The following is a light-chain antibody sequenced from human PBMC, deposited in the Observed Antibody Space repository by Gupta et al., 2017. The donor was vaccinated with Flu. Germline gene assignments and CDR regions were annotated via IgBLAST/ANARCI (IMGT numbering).Light chain of an antibody. V-gene: IGKV3-20*01. CDR2: AAS. J-gene: IGKJ2*01. CDR3: QQEESEHPLFT. Sequence: LSLYPGDRDTLSCRASQSVNEKYLAWYKKKPGQAPRLLIYAASTRAKGIKDRCSGGGDGTDVNLSISRREPEDFAMYFCQQEESEHPLFTFGQGTMLDIK. CDR1: QSVNEKY.